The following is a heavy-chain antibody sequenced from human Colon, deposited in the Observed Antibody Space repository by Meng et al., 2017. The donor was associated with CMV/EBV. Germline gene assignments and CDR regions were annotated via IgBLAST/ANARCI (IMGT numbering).Heavy chain of an antibody. J-gene: IGHJ4*02. CDR2: IRYDGTS. CDR3: VKSAEVGTQFFDY. V-gene: IGHV3-30*02. CDR1: GFRFSSSQ. D-gene: IGHD5-24*01. Sequence: GGSLRPSWAASGFRFSSSQLHWVRQAPGKGLEWVAFIRYDGTSHHAHFVRGRFSVSRDNSKKMLFLQMNSLEVEDTAIYYCVKSAEVGTQFFDYWGQGTLVTVSS.